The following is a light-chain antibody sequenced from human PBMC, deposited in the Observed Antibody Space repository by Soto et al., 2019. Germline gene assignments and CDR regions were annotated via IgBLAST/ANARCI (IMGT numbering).Light chain of an antibody. CDR3: SSYAGSKNLI. CDR2: DVS. CDR1: SSDVGGYNY. V-gene: IGLV2-8*01. Sequence: QSALTQPPSASGSPGQSVTISCTGTSSDVGGYNYVSWYQQHPGNAPKLIIYDVSKRPSGVPYRCSGTKSGNTASLTVSGLQTEDEADYYCSSYAGSKNLIFGGGTKVTVL. J-gene: IGLJ2*01.